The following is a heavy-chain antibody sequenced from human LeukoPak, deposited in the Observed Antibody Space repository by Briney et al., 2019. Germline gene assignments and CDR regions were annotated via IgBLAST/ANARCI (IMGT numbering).Heavy chain of an antibody. CDR3: ARFARSPDC. D-gene: IGHD3-10*01. Sequence: GGSLRLSCAASGFTFSSYWMTWVRQAPGKGLEWVANIKEDGSEKNYVDSVKGRFTISRDNAKNSLYLQMNSLRAEDTAVYYCARFARSPDCWGQATLVTVSS. V-gene: IGHV3-7*01. CDR2: IKEDGSEK. J-gene: IGHJ4*02. CDR1: GFTFSSYW.